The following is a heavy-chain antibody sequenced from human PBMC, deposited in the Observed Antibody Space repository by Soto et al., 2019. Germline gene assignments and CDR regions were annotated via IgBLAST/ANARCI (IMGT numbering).Heavy chain of an antibody. D-gene: IGHD6-19*01. J-gene: IGHJ4*02. CDR1: GFTFSDYA. Sequence: GGSLRLSCAASGFTFSDYALSWVRQAPGKGLEWVSGISGSGGTTEYAASVKGRFTISRDDSKSIAYLQMNSLKTEDTAVYYCTRASRLRSKKRLDYWGQGTLVTVSS. CDR3: TRASRLRSKKRLDY. V-gene: IGHV3-49*04. CDR2: ISGSGGTT.